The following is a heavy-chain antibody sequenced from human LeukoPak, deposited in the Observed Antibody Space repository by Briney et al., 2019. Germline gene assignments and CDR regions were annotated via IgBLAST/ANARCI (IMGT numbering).Heavy chain of an antibody. V-gene: IGHV4-59*01. CDR2: IYYSGRT. J-gene: IGHJ6*02. Sequence: SETLSLTCTVSGGSISSYYWGWIRQPPGKGLEWIAHIYYSGRTNYNPSLKSRVTISVDTSRNQFSLKLSSVTAADTAVYYCAGSLWFGEYYGMDVWGQGTTVTVSS. CDR1: GGSISSYY. CDR3: AGSLWFGEYYGMDV. D-gene: IGHD3-10*01.